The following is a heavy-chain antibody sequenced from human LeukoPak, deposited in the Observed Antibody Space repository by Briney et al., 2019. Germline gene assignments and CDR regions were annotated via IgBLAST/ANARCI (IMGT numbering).Heavy chain of an antibody. CDR2: ISSSSSYI. Sequence: GGSLRLFCAASGFTFSNYAMSWVRQAPGKGLEWVSSISSSSSYIYYADSVKGRFTISRDNAKNSLYLQMNSLRAEDTAVYYCAREKLLWFGELLGYYYGMDVWGQGTTVTVSS. J-gene: IGHJ6*02. D-gene: IGHD3-10*01. V-gene: IGHV3-21*01. CDR1: GFTFSNYA. CDR3: AREKLLWFGELLGYYYGMDV.